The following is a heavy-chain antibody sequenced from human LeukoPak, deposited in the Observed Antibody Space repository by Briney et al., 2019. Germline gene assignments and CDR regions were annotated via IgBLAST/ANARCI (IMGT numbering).Heavy chain of an antibody. J-gene: IGHJ4*02. CDR3: ARGFRNGPFDC. CDR2: INRNGDNT. D-gene: IGHD2-8*01. CDR1: GFTFDDYG. Sequence: GGSLRLSCEASGFTFDDYGMSWVRQVPGKGLEWVSGINRNGDNTDYADSVKGRFTISRDNANNSHFLQMNSLRVEDTAFYYCARGFRNGPFDCWGQGTLVTVSS. V-gene: IGHV3-20*04.